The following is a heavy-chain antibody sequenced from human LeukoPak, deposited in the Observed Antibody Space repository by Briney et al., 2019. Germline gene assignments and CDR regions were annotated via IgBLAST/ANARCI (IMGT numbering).Heavy chain of an antibody. CDR3: TRDTEGSLDY. D-gene: IGHD1-26*01. J-gene: IGHJ4*02. Sequence: GGSLRLSCAASGFTFSNSWMAWVRQAPGKGLQWVANINRDGSTKHYADSLRGRFTISRDNPKNSLYLQMNNLRADDTAVYYCTRDTEGSLDYWGQGILVTVAS. V-gene: IGHV3-7*01. CDR2: INRDGSTK. CDR1: GFTFSNSW.